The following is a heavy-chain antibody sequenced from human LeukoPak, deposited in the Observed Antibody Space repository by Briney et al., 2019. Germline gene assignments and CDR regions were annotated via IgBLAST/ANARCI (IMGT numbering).Heavy chain of an antibody. CDR1: GFTFSNYG. CDR3: ARWDSSGWPPGY. Sequence: GGSLRLSCAASGFTFSNYGMHWVRQAPGKGLEWVAVIWYDGSNKYYADSVKGRFTISRDNSKNTLYLQMNSLRAEDTAVYYCARWDSSGWPPGYWGQGTLVTVSS. D-gene: IGHD6-19*01. CDR2: IWYDGSNK. J-gene: IGHJ4*02. V-gene: IGHV3-33*01.